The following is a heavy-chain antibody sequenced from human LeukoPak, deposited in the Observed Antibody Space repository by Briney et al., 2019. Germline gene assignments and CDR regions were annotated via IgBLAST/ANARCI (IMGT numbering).Heavy chain of an antibody. Sequence: PSETLSLTCTVSGYSISSGYFWGWIRQPPGKGLEWIGSIYHSGSTYYSPSLKSRVTISVDTSKNQFSLKLSSVTAADTAVYYCASLTTGRRDFDYWGQGTLVTVSS. CDR3: ASLTTGRRDFDY. J-gene: IGHJ4*02. CDR2: IYHSGST. D-gene: IGHD1-1*01. CDR1: GYSISSGYF. V-gene: IGHV4-38-2*02.